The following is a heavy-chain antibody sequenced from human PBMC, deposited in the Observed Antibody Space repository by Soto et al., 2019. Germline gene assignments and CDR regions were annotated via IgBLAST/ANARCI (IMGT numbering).Heavy chain of an antibody. Sequence: PGGSLRLSFAASGFTFSSYGMHWVRQAPGKGLEWVAVIWYDGSNKYYADSVKGRFTISRDNSKNTLYLQMNSLRAEDTAVYYCARDGSEGITIFGVVIRGYYYGMDVWGQGTTVTVSS. CDR3: ARDGSEGITIFGVVIRGYYYGMDV. CDR2: IWYDGSNK. D-gene: IGHD3-3*01. V-gene: IGHV3-33*01. J-gene: IGHJ6*02. CDR1: GFTFSSYG.